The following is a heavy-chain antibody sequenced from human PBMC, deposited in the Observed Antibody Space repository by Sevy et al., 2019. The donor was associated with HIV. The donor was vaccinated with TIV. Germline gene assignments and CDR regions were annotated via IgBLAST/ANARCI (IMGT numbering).Heavy chain of an antibody. Sequence: GGSLRLSCAASGFTFSDHYVDWVRQAPGKGLEWVGRIRNRPNSYTTEYAASVKGRFTISRYDSRNSVYRQMNSLKTRDWVIYYSDRGPINSVSSGQQISPCCFDVSRKGATLPFSS. J-gene: IGHJ6*04. CDR1: GFTFSDHY. D-gene: IGHD3-22*01. V-gene: IGHV3-72*01. CDR3: DRGPINSVSSGQQISPCCFDV. CDR2: IRNRPNSYTT.